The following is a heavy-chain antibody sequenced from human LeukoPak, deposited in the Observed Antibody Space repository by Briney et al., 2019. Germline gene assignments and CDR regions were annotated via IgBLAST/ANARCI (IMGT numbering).Heavy chain of an antibody. CDR3: ARVSPTIAAAGTWADAFDI. V-gene: IGHV1-69*02. J-gene: IGHJ3*02. CDR2: SIPILGIA. CDR1: GGTFSSYT. Sequence: SVKVSCKASGGTFSSYTISWVRQAPGQGLEWMGRSIPILGIANYAQKFQGRVTITADKSTRTAYMELSSLRSEDTAVYYCARVSPTIAAAGTWADAFDIWGQGTMVTVSS. D-gene: IGHD6-13*01.